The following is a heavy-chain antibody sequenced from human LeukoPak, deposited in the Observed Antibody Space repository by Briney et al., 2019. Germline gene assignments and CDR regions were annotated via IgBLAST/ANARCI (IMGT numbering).Heavy chain of an antibody. CDR3: ARAPSPYSSGPHFDY. Sequence: SETLSLTCAVYGGSFSGYYWSWIRQPPGKGLEWIGEINHSGSTNYNPSLKSRVTISVDTSKNQFSLKLSSVTAEDTAVYYCARAPSPYSSGPHFDYWGQGTLVTVSS. CDR2: INHSGST. J-gene: IGHJ4*02. D-gene: IGHD6-19*01. V-gene: IGHV4-34*01. CDR1: GGSFSGYY.